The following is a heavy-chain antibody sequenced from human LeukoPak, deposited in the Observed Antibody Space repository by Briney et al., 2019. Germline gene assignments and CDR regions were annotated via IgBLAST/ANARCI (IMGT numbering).Heavy chain of an antibody. CDR3: ARSPSPRQYQLLPPYYYYYMDV. CDR1: GGTFSSYA. D-gene: IGHD2-2*01. Sequence: ASVKVSCKASGGTFSSYAISWVRQTPGQGLEWMGGIIPIFGTANYAQKFQGRVTITADESTSTAYMELSSLRSEDTAVYYCARSPSPRQYQLLPPYYYYYMDVWGKGTTDTVSS. CDR2: IIPIFGTA. J-gene: IGHJ6*03. V-gene: IGHV1-69*01.